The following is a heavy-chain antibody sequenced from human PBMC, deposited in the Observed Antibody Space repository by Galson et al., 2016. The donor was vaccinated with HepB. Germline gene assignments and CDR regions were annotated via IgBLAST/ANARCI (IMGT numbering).Heavy chain of an antibody. Sequence: CAISGDSVTSDNTCWNWIRQSPSRGLERWGRTYYRSKWFNDYADSVKSRITVTSDTSKNQFSLQLDSVTPDDTAAYFCTRGYMQTGMNVWGQGTTVTVSS. CDR2: TYYRSKWFN. CDR1: GDSVTSDNTC. D-gene: IGHD5-18*01. CDR3: TRGYMQTGMNV. V-gene: IGHV6-1*01. J-gene: IGHJ6*02.